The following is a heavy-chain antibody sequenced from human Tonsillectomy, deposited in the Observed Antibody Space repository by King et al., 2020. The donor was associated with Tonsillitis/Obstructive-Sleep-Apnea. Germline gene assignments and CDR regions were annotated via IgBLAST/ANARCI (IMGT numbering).Heavy chain of an antibody. J-gene: IGHJ6*02. CDR1: GYTFTSYY. D-gene: IGHD4-17*01. Sequence: VQLVESGAEVKKPGASVKVSCKASGYTFTSYYMHWVRQAPGQGLEWMGIINPSGGSTSYAQKFQGRVTMTRDTSTSTVYMELSSLRSEDTAVYYCAGMGVVNAYGDHITFGYYYYCGMDVWGQGTTVTVSS. V-gene: IGHV1-46*01. CDR3: AGMGVVNAYGDHITFGYYYYCGMDV. CDR2: INPSGGST.